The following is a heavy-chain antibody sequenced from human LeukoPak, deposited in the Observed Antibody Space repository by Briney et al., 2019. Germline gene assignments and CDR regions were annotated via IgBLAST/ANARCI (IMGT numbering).Heavy chain of an antibody. J-gene: IGHJ3*02. CDR3: ARDRTAAWTDDAFDI. V-gene: IGHV3-21*01. Sequence: GGSLRLSCAASGFTFSSYAMSWVRQAPGKGLEWVSCISSSSSDIYYADSVKGRFTISRDNAQNSLYLQMNSLRAEDTAVYYCARDRTAAWTDDAFDIWGQGTMVTVSS. D-gene: IGHD6-6*01. CDR1: GFTFSSYA. CDR2: ISSSSSDI.